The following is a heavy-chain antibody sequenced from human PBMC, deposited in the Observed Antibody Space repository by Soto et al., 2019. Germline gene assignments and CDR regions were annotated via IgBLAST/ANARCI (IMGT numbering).Heavy chain of an antibody. Sequence: GESLKISCAASGFTFSSYWMSWVRQAPGKGLEWVANIKQDGSEKYYVDSVKGRFTISRDNAKNSLYLQMNSLRAEDTAVYYCASSGDSGGVEKRVWGQGTLVTVSS. J-gene: IGHJ4*02. V-gene: IGHV3-7*01. D-gene: IGHD3-3*01. CDR1: GFTFSSYW. CDR2: IKQDGSEK. CDR3: ASSGDSGGVEKRV.